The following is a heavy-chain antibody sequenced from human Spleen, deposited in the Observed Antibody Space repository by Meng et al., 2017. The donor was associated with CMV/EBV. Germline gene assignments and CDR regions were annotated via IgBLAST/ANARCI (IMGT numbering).Heavy chain of an antibody. CDR1: GYTFTGYY. D-gene: IGHD3-9*01. CDR2: INPNSGGT. J-gene: IGHJ5*02. V-gene: IGHV1-2*02. CDR3: ARDLVLTGYFGNWFDP. Sequence: SGYTFTGYYMHWVRQAPGQGLEWMGWINPNSGGTNYAQKFQGRVTITRDTSISTAYMELSRLRSDDTAVYYCARDLVLTGYFGNWFDPWGQGTLVTVSS.